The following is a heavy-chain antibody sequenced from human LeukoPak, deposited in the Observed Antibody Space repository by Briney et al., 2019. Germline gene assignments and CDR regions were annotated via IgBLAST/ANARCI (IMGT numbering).Heavy chain of an antibody. CDR1: GYTFTSYG. CDR2: ISAYNGNT. CDR3: ARVPEYYYDSSGYLRD. D-gene: IGHD3-22*01. Sequence: ASVKVSCKASGYTFTSYGISWVRQDPGQGLEWMGWISAYNGNTNYAQKLQGKVTMTTDTSTSTAYMELRSLRSDDTAVYYCARVPEYYYDSSGYLRDWGQGTLVTVSS. V-gene: IGHV1-18*01. J-gene: IGHJ4*02.